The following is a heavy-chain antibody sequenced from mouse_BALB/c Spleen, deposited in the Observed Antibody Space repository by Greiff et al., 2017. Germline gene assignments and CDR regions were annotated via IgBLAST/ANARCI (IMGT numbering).Heavy chain of an antibody. Sequence: VKVVESGPGLVAPSQSLSITCTVSGFSLTSYGVSWVRQPPGKGLEWLGVIWGDGSTNYNSAFMSRLSISKDNSKSQVFLKMNSLQTDDTAIYYCVRPYGNYQAWFAYWGQGTLVTVSA. V-gene: IGHV2-3*01. J-gene: IGHJ3*01. CDR2: IWGDGST. CDR1: GFSLTSYG. D-gene: IGHD2-10*02. CDR3: VRPYGNYQAWFAY.